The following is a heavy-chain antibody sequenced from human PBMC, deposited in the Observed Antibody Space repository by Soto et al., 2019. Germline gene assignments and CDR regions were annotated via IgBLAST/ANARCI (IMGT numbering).Heavy chain of an antibody. CDR1: GFSLTTDRVG. J-gene: IGHJ4*02. CDR3: AHAYGGRSLY. V-gene: IGHV2-5*02. D-gene: IGHD1-26*01. Sequence: QITLKESGPTLVKPTQTLRLTCTFSGFSLTTDRVGVGWIRQPPGEALEWLAVIYWDDSKTYRPSLESRLTITKDTSKTQVALTMTNMDSLDTATYYCAHAYGGRSLYWGQGTLVTVSS. CDR2: IYWDDSK.